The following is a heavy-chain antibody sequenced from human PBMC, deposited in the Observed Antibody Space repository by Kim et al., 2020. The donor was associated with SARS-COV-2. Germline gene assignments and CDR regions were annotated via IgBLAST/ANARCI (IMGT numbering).Heavy chain of an antibody. Sequence: GEFTITRDKSKNTLYLQMNSLRAEDTAVYYCARQYCSSTSCQHHGSGMDVWGQGTTVTVSS. CDR3: ARQYCSSTSCQHHGSGMDV. D-gene: IGHD2-2*01. V-gene: IGHV3-66*04. J-gene: IGHJ6*02.